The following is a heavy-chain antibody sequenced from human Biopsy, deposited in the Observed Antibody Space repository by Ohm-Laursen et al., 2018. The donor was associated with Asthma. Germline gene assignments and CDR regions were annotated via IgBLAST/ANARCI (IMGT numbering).Heavy chain of an antibody. V-gene: IGHV3-7*01. CDR3: ARTFHFWSPYHAEHYQL. CDR1: GFTFGDYW. J-gene: IGHJ1*01. Sequence: GSLRLSCSASGFTFGDYWMSWVRQVPGKGLEWVANIKHDGSEKNHVDSLKGRFTISGDNAKNSLYLQMNSLRAEDTAVYYCARTFHFWSPYHAEHYQLWGQGTLVIVSS. D-gene: IGHD3-3*02. CDR2: IKHDGSEK.